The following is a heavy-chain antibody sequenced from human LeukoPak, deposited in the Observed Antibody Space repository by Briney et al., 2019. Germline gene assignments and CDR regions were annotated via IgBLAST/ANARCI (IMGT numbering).Heavy chain of an antibody. D-gene: IGHD2-8*01. CDR1: GGSISSSSYY. CDR2: IYYSGST. CDR3: ARSNCTNGVCYTRPAYYYYYYMDV. V-gene: IGHV4-39*07. Sequence: SETLSLTCTVSGGSISSSSYYWGWIRQPPGKGLVWIGSIYYSGSTYYNPSLKSRVTISVDTSKNQFSLKLSSVTAADTAVYYCARSNCTNGVCYTRPAYYYYYYMDVWGKGTTVTVSS. J-gene: IGHJ6*03.